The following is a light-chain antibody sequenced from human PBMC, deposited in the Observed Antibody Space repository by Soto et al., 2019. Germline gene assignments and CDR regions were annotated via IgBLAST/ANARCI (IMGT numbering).Light chain of an antibody. Sequence: AIQMTQSPSSLSASVGDTVTITCRASRDIHNDLGWYQQRPGKAPKLLIYAASGLPTGVPSRFSGTGSGIDFTLTISGLQPEDFATYYCLHDDNYPLTFGGGTKVEIK. CDR1: RDIHND. V-gene: IGKV1-6*01. CDR3: LHDDNYPLT. J-gene: IGKJ4*01. CDR2: AAS.